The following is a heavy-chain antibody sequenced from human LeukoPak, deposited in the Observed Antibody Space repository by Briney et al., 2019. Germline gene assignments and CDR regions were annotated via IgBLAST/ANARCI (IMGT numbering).Heavy chain of an antibody. CDR2: ISSSGSTI. CDR3: ARDLGEMATIIVDY. J-gene: IGHJ4*02. V-gene: IGHV3-48*03. CDR1: GFSFSSYE. D-gene: IGHD5-24*01. Sequence: GGSLRLSCAASGFSFSSYEMNWVRQAPGKGLEWVSYISSSGSTIYYADFVKGRFTISRDNSKNTLYLQMNSLRAEDTAVYYCARDLGEMATIIVDYWGQGTLVTVSS.